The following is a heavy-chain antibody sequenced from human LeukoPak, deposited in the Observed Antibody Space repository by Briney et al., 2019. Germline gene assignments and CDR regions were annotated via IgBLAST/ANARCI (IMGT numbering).Heavy chain of an antibody. Sequence: GGSLRLSCAASGFTFSSYGMSWVRQVPGKGLEWVSGLNWDGSNTHYADSVKGRFTISRDNAKNSLYLQMNSLRAEDTALYYCAGTLGTYYYYYYMDVWGKGTTVTVSS. CDR3: AGTLGTYYYYYYMDV. J-gene: IGHJ6*03. CDR1: GFTFSSYG. D-gene: IGHD3/OR15-3a*01. V-gene: IGHV3-20*04. CDR2: LNWDGSNT.